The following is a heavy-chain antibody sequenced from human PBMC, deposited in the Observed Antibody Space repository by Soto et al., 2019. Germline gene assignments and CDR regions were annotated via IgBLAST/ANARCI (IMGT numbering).Heavy chain of an antibody. V-gene: IGHV3-23*01. D-gene: IGHD6-19*01. CDR2: IIASGDRT. CDR3: AKDHDSSGWPTFDY. CDR1: AFTSSDYA. Sequence: LRLSCVASAFTSSDYAMSWVRQVPGKGLEWVSTIIASGDRTYYGDSVKGRFTISRDNSKNTLYLQMNSLRAEDTAVYYCAKDHDSSGWPTFDYWGQGTLVTVSS. J-gene: IGHJ4*02.